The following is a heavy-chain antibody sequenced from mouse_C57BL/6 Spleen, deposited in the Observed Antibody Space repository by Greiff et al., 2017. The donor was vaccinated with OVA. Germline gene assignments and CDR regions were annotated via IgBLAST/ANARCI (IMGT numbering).Heavy chain of an antibody. V-gene: IGHV1-39*01. Sequence: VQLKESGPELVKPGASVKISCKASGYSFTDYNMNWVKQSNGKSLEWIGVINPNYGTTSYNQKFKGKATLTVDQSSSTAYMQLNSLTSEDSAVYYCAREEDYYGSSPYYAMDYWGQGTSVTVSS. D-gene: IGHD1-1*01. CDR3: AREEDYYGSSPYYAMDY. J-gene: IGHJ4*01. CDR2: INPNYGTT. CDR1: GYSFTDYN.